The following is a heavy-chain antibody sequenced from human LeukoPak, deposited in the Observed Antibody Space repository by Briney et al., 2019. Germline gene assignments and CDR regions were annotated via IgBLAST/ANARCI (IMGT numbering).Heavy chain of an antibody. CDR3: ARRAGDTIFGVVIANWFDP. D-gene: IGHD3-3*01. CDR1: GGSINSDGFY. CDR2: TYYCGSA. V-gene: IGHV4-39*01. J-gene: IGHJ5*02. Sequence: SETLSLTCSVSGGSINSDGFYWGWVRQPPGKGLEWIGGTYYCGSAYYNPSLKSRVTMSVDTSKRQFSLKLSSVTAADTAMYYCARRAGDTIFGVVIANWFDPWGQGTLVTVSS.